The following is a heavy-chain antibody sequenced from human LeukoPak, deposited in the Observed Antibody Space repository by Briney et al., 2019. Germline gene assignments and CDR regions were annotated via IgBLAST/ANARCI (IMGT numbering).Heavy chain of an antibody. D-gene: IGHD1-7*01. J-gene: IGHJ4*02. V-gene: IGHV1-69*13. Sequence: ASVTVSCTASGGTFSSYAISWVRQAPGQGLEWMGGIIPIFGTANYAQKFQGRVTITADESTSTAYMELSSLRSEDTAVYYCARLYNWNYDDYWGQGTLVTVSS. CDR2: IIPIFGTA. CDR3: ARLYNWNYDDY. CDR1: GGTFSSYA.